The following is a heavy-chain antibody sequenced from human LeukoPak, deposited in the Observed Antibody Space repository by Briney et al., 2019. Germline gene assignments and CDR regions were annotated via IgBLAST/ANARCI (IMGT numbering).Heavy chain of an antibody. J-gene: IGHJ4*02. CDR2: IKQDGSEK. D-gene: IGHD4-17*01. CDR1: GFTFSSYW. CDR3: AREETSDYGDYAGDYY. Sequence: AGGSLRLSCAASGFTFSSYWMSWVRQAPGKGLEWVANIKQDGSEKYYVDSVKGRFTISRDNAKNSLYLQMNSLRAEDTAVYYCAREETSDYGDYAGDYYWGQGTLVTVSS. V-gene: IGHV3-7*01.